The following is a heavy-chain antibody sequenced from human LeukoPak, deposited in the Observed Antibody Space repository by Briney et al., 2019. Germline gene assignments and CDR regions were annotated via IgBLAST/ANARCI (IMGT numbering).Heavy chain of an antibody. V-gene: IGHV3-53*01. Sequence: GGSLRLSCAASGFTVSSNYMSWVRQAPGKGLEWVSVIYSGGSTYYADSVKGRFTISRDNAKNSLYLQMNSLRAEDTAVYYCAREYSSSWGTGWGQGTLVTVSS. J-gene: IGHJ4*02. CDR1: GFTVSSNY. CDR2: IYSGGST. D-gene: IGHD6-13*01. CDR3: AREYSSSWGTG.